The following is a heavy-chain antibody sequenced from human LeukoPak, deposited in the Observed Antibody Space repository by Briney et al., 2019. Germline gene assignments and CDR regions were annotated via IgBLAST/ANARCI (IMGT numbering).Heavy chain of an antibody. CDR3: ARDRYGDGFAHLDY. Sequence: ASVKVSCKASGYTFTSYAIHWVRHAPGPWLEWMGWITPSGGTNYPQKYQGRVAITRDTSITTAYMDLSRLTSDDTAVYYCARDRYGDGFAHLDYWGQGALVTVSS. CDR2: ITPSGGT. J-gene: IGHJ4*02. CDR1: GYTFTSYA. D-gene: IGHD5-24*01. V-gene: IGHV1-2*02.